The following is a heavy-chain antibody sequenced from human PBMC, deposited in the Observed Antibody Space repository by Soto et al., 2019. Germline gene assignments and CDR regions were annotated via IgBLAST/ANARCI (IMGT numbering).Heavy chain of an antibody. CDR2: ISYDGSNK. D-gene: IGHD3-3*01. Sequence: EGSLILSYAASGFNFSSYAMHWVRPDPGKGLEWVAVISYDGSNKYYADSVKGRFTISRDNSKNTLYLQMNSLRAEDTAVYYCVTIFGVVTHGNYWGQGTLVTVSS. J-gene: IGHJ4*02. CDR3: VTIFGVVTHGNY. V-gene: IGHV3-30-3*01. CDR1: GFNFSSYA.